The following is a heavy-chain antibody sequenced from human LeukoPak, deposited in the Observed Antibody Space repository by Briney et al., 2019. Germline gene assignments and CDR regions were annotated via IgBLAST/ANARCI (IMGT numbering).Heavy chain of an antibody. V-gene: IGHV4-30-4*01. CDR2: IYYSGST. CDR3: ARGYAGYGMDV. J-gene: IGHJ6*02. D-gene: IGHD2-2*01. Sequence: SETPSLTCTVSGGSISSGDYYWSWIRQPPGKGLEWIGYIYYSGSTYYNPSLKSRVTISVDTSKNQFSLKLSSVTAADTAVYYCARGYAGYGMDVWGQGTTVTVSS. CDR1: GGSISSGDYY.